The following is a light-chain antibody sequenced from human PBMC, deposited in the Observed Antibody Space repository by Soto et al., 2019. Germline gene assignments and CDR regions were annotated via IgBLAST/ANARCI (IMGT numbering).Light chain of an antibody. CDR1: SSDVGSYNR. Sequence: QSVLTQPPSVSGSPGQSVTISCSGTSSDVGSYNRVSWYQQAPGTAPKVMIYEVSNRPSGVPDRFSGSESGTSASLAIGGLQSEDEADYYCAVWDDSLNGHVFGAGTKVTVL. CDR2: EVS. CDR3: AVWDDSLNGHV. J-gene: IGLJ1*01. V-gene: IGLV2-18*01.